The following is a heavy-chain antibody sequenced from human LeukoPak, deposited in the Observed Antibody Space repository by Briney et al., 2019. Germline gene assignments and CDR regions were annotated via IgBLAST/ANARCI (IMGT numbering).Heavy chain of an antibody. Sequence: PSETLSLTCAVYGGSFSGYYWSWIRQPPGKGLEWIGEINHSGSTKYNPSLKSRVTISVDTSKNLFSLGLSSVTAADTALYYCARARLGTFYSFDQWGQGTLVTVSP. D-gene: IGHD2-21*01. V-gene: IGHV4-34*01. CDR1: GGSFSGYY. J-gene: IGHJ4*02. CDR3: ARARLGTFYSFDQ. CDR2: INHSGST.